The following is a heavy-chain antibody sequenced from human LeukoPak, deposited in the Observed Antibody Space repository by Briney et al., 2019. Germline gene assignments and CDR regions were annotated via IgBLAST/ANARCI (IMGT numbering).Heavy chain of an antibody. V-gene: IGHV3-66*01. CDR2: IYSGGST. D-gene: IGHD5-24*01. Sequence: GGSLRLSCAASGFTVSSNYMSWVRQAPGKGLEWVSVIYSGGSTYYADSVKGRFTISRDNSKNTLYLQMNSLRAEDTAVYYCARESRWLQADYWGQGTLVTVSS. CDR1: GFTVSSNY. CDR3: ARESRWLQADY. J-gene: IGHJ4*02.